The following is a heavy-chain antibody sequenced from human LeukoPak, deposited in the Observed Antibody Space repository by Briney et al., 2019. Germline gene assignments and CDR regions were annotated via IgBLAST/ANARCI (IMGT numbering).Heavy chain of an antibody. CDR3: ARVGPLWFGELFTPLPYYYYYGMDV. CDR2: ISGSGGST. CDR1: GFTFSDYY. V-gene: IGHV3-23*01. D-gene: IGHD3-10*01. Sequence: PGGSLRLSCAASGFTFSDYYMSWIRQAPGKGLEWVSAISGSGGSTYYADSVKGRFTISRDNSKNTLYLQMNSLRDEDTAVYYCARVGPLWFGELFTPLPYYYYYGMDVWGQGTTVTVSS. J-gene: IGHJ6*02.